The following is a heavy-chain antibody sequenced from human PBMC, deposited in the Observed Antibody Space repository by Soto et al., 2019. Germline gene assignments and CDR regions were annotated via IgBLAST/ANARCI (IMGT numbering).Heavy chain of an antibody. D-gene: IGHD3-3*01. J-gene: IGHJ6*02. V-gene: IGHV3-30-3*01. CDR3: ARDPNKTIFGVVITGYYYGMDV. Sequence: GGSLRLSCAASGFTFSSYAMHWVRQAPGKGLEWVAVISYDGSNKYYADSVKGRFTISRDNSKNTLYRQMNSLRAEDTAVYYCARDPNKTIFGVVITGYYYGMDVWGQGTTVTVSS. CDR1: GFTFSSYA. CDR2: ISYDGSNK.